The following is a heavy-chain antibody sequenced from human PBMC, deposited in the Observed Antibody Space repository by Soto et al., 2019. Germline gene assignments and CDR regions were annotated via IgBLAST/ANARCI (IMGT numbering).Heavy chain of an antibody. D-gene: IGHD3-22*01. CDR3: ARDWAGDYYDSSGYYSDAFDI. CDR2: IIPIFGTA. CDR1: GGTFSSYA. V-gene: IGHV1-69*01. Sequence: QVQLVQSGAEVKKPGSSVKVSCKASGGTFSSYAISWLRQAPGQGLEWMGGIIPIFGTANYAQKFQGRVTITADESTSTAYMELSSLRSEDTAVYYCARDWAGDYYDSSGYYSDAFDIWGQGTMVTVSS. J-gene: IGHJ3*02.